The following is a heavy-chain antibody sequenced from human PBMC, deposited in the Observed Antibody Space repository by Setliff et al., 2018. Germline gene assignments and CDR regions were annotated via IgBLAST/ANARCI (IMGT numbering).Heavy chain of an antibody. CDR3: ARLSWNGLRYYGLDV. V-gene: IGHV4-59*01. D-gene: IGHD3-3*01. CDR1: GVSISSYY. J-gene: IGHJ6*02. Sequence: PSETLSLTCNVSGVSISSYYWSWIRQPPGKGLESIGYIQKSGGTNYNPALKSRVTISVDTSTNQFSLKLGSVTAADTAVYYCARLSWNGLRYYGLDVWGQGTTVTVSS. CDR2: IQKSGGT.